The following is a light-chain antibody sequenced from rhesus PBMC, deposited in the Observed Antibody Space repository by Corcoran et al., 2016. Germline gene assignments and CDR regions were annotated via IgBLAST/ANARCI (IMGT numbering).Light chain of an antibody. CDR3: YQHIGGYR. CDR1: QSVSSY. CDR2: GAS. J-gene: IGKJ2*01. V-gene: IGKV3-10*01. Sequence: QVILTRSPASLSLSPGERATLSCRPSQSVSSYLAWYQQKPGQAPRLLIDGASRRATGTPDRFSGSVAGTDFNLTISSLQPDDVGVYHCYQHIGGYRFGQVTKVGIK.